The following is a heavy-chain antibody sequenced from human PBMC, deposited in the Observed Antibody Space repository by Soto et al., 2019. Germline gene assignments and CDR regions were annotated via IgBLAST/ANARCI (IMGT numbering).Heavy chain of an antibody. CDR1: GGSISSYY. Sequence: PSETLSLTCTVSGGSISSYYWSWIRQPPGKGLEWIGYIYYSGSTNYNPSLKSRVTISVDTSKNQFSLKLSSVTAADTAVYYCARLNLSSSWKKIYYYMDIWGKGTTVTVSS. CDR3: ARLNLSSSWKKIYYYMDI. V-gene: IGHV4-59*08. D-gene: IGHD6-13*01. CDR2: IYYSGST. J-gene: IGHJ6*03.